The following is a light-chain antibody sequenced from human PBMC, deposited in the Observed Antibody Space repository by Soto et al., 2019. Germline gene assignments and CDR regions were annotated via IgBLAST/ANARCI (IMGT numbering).Light chain of an antibody. CDR2: DAS. V-gene: IGKV3-11*01. CDR3: QQRRNWPGLT. Sequence: EIVLTQSPATLSLSPGERATLSCRASQSVSSYLAWYQQKPGQAPRLLIYDASNRATGIPARFSGSGSGTDFPLTISSLEPEDFAVYYCQQRRNWPGLTFGGGTKVEIK. CDR1: QSVSSY. J-gene: IGKJ4*01.